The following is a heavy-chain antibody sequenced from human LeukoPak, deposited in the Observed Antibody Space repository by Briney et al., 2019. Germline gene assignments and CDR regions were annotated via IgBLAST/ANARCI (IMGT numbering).Heavy chain of an antibody. J-gene: IGHJ4*02. CDR2: IIPIFGTA. D-gene: IGHD6-6*01. Sequence: SVKVSCKASGYTFTSYGISWVRQAPGQGLEWMGGIIPIFGTANYAQKFQGRVTITTDESTSTAYMELSSLRSEDTAVYYCARFRIAARYHPFDYWGQGTLVTVSS. CDR3: ARFRIAARYHPFDY. V-gene: IGHV1-69*05. CDR1: GYTFTSYG.